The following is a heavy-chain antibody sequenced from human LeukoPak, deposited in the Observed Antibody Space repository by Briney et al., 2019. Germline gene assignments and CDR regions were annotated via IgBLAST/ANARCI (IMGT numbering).Heavy chain of an antibody. D-gene: IGHD3-9*01. CDR2: ISVYNGNT. J-gene: IGHJ4*02. CDR3: ARGSRYHDWLSPLDS. CDR1: GYTFSNYG. V-gene: IGHV1-18*01. Sequence: VASVKVSCKASGYTFSNYGISWVRQAPGQGLEWMGWISVYNGNTNYAQKVQGRVTMTTDTSTNTAYTELRSLRSDDTAVFYCARGSRYHDWLSPLDSWGQGTLVTVSS.